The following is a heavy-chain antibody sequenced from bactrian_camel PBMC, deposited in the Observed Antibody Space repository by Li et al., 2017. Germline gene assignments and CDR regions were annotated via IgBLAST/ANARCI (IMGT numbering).Heavy chain of an antibody. D-gene: IGHD6*01. CDR3: AAGSHFRPRMEYGGDWYKPGSYTT. V-gene: IGHV3S31*01. CDR2: INSSGRST. Sequence: VQLVESGGGLVQPDGSLRLSCAASGFTFSDYTMTWVRQAPGKGLEWVSDINSSGRSTYYADSVKGRFTISRDNAKNTLFLQMDNLKPEDTAMYYCAAGSHFRPRMEYGGDWYKPGSYTTGARGPRSPSP. CDR1: GFTFSDYT. J-gene: IGHJ4*01.